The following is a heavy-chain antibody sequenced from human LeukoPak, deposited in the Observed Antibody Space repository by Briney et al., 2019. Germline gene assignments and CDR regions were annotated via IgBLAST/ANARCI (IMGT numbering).Heavy chain of an antibody. Sequence: PAMSLRLSCAASEFTFNSYGMHWVRQAPGNGLEWVAVISNDGNNKYYADSVKGRFTISRDNSKNTLFLQMNSLRTEDTSVYYCAKPYYYGSGANYFDYWGQGTLVTVSS. V-gene: IGHV3-30*18. J-gene: IGHJ4*02. CDR1: EFTFNSYG. CDR2: ISNDGNNK. CDR3: AKPYYYGSGANYFDY. D-gene: IGHD3-10*01.